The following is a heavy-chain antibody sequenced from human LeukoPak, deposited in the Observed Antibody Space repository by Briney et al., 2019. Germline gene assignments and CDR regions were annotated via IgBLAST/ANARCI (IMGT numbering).Heavy chain of an antibody. Sequence: ASVKVSCKASGYTFTSYYLHWVRQAPGQGLEWMGIINPSGGSTTYARKFQGRVTMTRDTSTSTVYIELSSLRSEDTAVYYCARKMNLNYYDSSGYYFLDAFDNWGQGTMVTVSS. CDR1: GYTFTSYY. CDR2: INPSGGST. CDR3: ARKMNLNYYDSSGYYFLDAFDN. J-gene: IGHJ3*02. D-gene: IGHD3-22*01. V-gene: IGHV1-46*01.